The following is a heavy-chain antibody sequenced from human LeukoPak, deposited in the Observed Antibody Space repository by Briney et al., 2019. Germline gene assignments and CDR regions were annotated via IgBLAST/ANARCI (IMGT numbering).Heavy chain of an antibody. V-gene: IGHV3-23*01. CDR3: AKDLYSYGSSFDY. CDR2: ISGNGVST. J-gene: IGHJ4*02. CDR1: GFAFSTYA. D-gene: IGHD5-18*01. Sequence: GGSLKLSCTASGFAFSTYAMSWVRQAPGKGLEWVSAISGNGVSTYYADSVKGRFIISRDNSQNTLYLQMNSLRAEDTAVYYCAKDLYSYGSSFDYWGQGTLVTVSS.